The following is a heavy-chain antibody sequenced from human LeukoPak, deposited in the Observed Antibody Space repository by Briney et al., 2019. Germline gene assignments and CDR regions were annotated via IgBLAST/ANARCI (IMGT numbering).Heavy chain of an antibody. CDR1: GFTFSSYS. J-gene: IGHJ3*02. D-gene: IGHD3-22*01. CDR2: ISSSSSYI. CDR3: ARDYYDSSGYYFAAFDI. Sequence: GGSLRLSCAASGFTFSSYSMNWVRQAPGKGLEWVSSISSSSSYIYYADSVKGRFTISRDNAKNSLYLQMNSLRAEDTAVYYCARDYYDSSGYYFAAFDIWGQGTMVTVSS. V-gene: IGHV3-21*01.